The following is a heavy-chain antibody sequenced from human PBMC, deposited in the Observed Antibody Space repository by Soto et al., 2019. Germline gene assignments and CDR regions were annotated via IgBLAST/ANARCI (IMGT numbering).Heavy chain of an antibody. CDR1: GFTFSTSQ. D-gene: IGHD3-10*01. Sequence: GGSLRLSCAASGFTFSTSQMNWVRQAPGKGLEWLSYISSSGSSRYYADSVKGRFTIARDNAKKSLYLQMNSLRVEDTAVYYCAREGSSDAYDIWGQGTKVTVSS. CDR3: AREGSSDAYDI. V-gene: IGHV3-48*03. CDR2: ISSSGSSR. J-gene: IGHJ3*02.